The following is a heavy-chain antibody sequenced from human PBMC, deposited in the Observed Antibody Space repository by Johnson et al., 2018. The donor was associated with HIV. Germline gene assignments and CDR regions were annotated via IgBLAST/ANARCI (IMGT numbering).Heavy chain of an antibody. D-gene: IGHD1-26*01. Sequence: VQLVESGGGLVQPGRSLRLSCAASGFTFSSYAMSWVRQAPGKGLEWVSAISGSGGRTNYADSVKGRFTISRDNSENTLYRQMSSLRAEDTALYYCAKDRWELFWGGGEASHDAFDIWGQGTVVTVSS. CDR1: GFTFSSYA. CDR2: ISGSGGRT. J-gene: IGHJ3*02. CDR3: AKDRWELFWGGGEASHDAFDI. V-gene: IGHV3-23*04.